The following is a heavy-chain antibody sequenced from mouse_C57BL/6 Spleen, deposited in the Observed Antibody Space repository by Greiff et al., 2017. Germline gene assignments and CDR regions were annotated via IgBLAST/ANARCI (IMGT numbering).Heavy chain of an antibody. J-gene: IGHJ2*01. CDR3: ARQGSNYVGFDY. CDR1: GYAFSSSW. D-gene: IGHD2-5*01. V-gene: IGHV1-82*01. CDR2: IYPGDGDT. Sequence: QVQLQQSGPELVKPGASVKISCKASGYAFSSSWMNWVKQRPGKGLEWIGRIYPGDGDTNYNGKFKGKATLTADKSSSTAYMQLSSLTSEDSAFYFCARQGSNYVGFDYWGQGTTLTVSS.